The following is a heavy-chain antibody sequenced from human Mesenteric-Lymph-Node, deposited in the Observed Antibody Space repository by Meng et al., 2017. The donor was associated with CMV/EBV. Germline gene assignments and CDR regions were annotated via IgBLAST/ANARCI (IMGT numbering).Heavy chain of an antibody. V-gene: IGHV3-48*03. CDR1: GFVFRSHE. Sequence: GGSLRLSCEASGFVFRSHEMNWVRQAPGKGLEWVSYISRSDDTIQYADSVKGRFTMSRDSAKNSLYLHMNSLRVEDTAVYYCAREAIVGGAMDYWGQGTLVTVSS. CDR3: AREAIVGGAMDY. J-gene: IGHJ4*02. D-gene: IGHD3-3*01. CDR2: ISRSDDTI.